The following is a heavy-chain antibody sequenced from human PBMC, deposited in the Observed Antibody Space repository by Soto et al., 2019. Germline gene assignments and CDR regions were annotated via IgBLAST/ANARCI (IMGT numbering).Heavy chain of an antibody. CDR2: INPSGGST. V-gene: IGHV1-46*03. CDR1: GYTFTSYY. J-gene: IGHJ4*02. Sequence: ASVKVSCKASGYTFTSYYMHWVRQAPGQGLEWMGIINPSGGSTSYAQKFQGRVTMTRDTSTSTVYMELSSLRSEDTAVYYCARVATLYCSGGSCYADYFDYWGQGTLVTVSS. CDR3: ARVATLYCSGGSCYADYFDY. D-gene: IGHD2-15*01.